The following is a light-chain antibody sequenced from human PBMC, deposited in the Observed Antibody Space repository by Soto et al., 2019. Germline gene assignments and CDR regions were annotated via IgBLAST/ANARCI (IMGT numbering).Light chain of an antibody. Sequence: DIQMTQPPSTLAASLGDRVTITCRASQSISSWLAWYQQKPGKAPKLLIYAASSLQSGVPSRFRGSGSGTDFTLTISSLQPEDFATYYCQQYNSYGWTFGQGTKVDIK. CDR3: QQYNSYGWT. CDR2: AAS. V-gene: IGKV1-5*01. J-gene: IGKJ1*01. CDR1: QSISSW.